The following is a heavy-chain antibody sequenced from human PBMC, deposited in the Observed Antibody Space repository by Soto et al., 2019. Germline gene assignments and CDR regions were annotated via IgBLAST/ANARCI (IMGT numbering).Heavy chain of an antibody. J-gene: IGHJ5*02. CDR3: ATAAGTSQDYNWFDP. CDR1: GGSFSGYY. CDR2: INHSGST. V-gene: IGHV4-34*01. D-gene: IGHD6-13*01. Sequence: VQLQQWGAGLLKPSETLSLTCAVYGGSFSGYYWSWIRQPPGKGLEWIGEINHSGSTNYNPSLKSRVTISVDTSKNQFSLKLSSVTAADTAVYYCATAAGTSQDYNWFDPWGQGTLVTVSS.